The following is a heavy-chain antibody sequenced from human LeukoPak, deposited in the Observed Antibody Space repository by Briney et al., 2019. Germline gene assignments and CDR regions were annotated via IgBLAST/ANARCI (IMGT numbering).Heavy chain of an antibody. J-gene: IGHJ3*02. Sequence: GGSLRLSCAASGFTFSSYAMSWDRQAPGKGLEWVSAISGSGGSTYYADSVKGRFTISRDNSKNTLYLQMNSLRAEDTAVYYCAKWAVELVVPAAMGDAFDIWGQGTMVTVSS. CDR2: ISGSGGST. D-gene: IGHD2-2*01. CDR1: GFTFSSYA. V-gene: IGHV3-23*01. CDR3: AKWAVELVVPAAMGDAFDI.